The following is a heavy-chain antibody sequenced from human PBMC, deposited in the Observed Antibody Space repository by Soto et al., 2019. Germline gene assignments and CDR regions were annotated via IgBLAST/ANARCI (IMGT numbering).Heavy chain of an antibody. Sequence: PSETLSLTCAVSGGSISSGGYSWSWIRQPPGKGLEWIGYIYHSGSTYYNPSLKSRVTISVDRSKNQFSLKLSSVTAADTAVYYCARSLKFDSSGYYSSDAFDIWGQGTMVTVS. CDR1: GGSISSGGYS. V-gene: IGHV4-30-2*01. CDR2: IYHSGST. CDR3: ARSLKFDSSGYYSSDAFDI. D-gene: IGHD3-22*01. J-gene: IGHJ3*02.